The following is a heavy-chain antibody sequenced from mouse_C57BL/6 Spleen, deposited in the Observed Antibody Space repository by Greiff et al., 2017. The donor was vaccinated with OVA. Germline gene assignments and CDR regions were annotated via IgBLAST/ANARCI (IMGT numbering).Heavy chain of an antibody. CDR3: ARRGQLRPLYAMDY. J-gene: IGHJ4*01. CDR2: IYPGDGDT. V-gene: IGHV1-82*01. D-gene: IGHD3-2*02. CDR1: GYAFSSSW. Sequence: VQLQQSGPELVKPGASVKISCKASGYAFSSSWMNWVKQRPGKGLEWIGRIYPGDGDTNYNGKFKGKATLTADKSSSTAYMQLSSLTSEDSAVYFCARRGQLRPLYAMDYWGQGTSVTVSS.